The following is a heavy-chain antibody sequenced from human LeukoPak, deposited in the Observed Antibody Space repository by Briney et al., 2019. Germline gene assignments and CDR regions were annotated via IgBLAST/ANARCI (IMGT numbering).Heavy chain of an antibody. CDR1: GFTFRTYS. J-gene: IGHJ4*02. V-gene: IGHV3-21*01. CDR3: ATGQAVGQDY. D-gene: IGHD3-16*01. Sequence: GGSLRLSCAASGFTFRTYSMNWVRQAPGKGLEWIASVSKSSSYIYYADSVRGRFTISRDNSKNTLYLQMNSLRAEDTAVYYCATGQAVGQDYWGQGTLVTVSS. CDR2: VSKSSSYI.